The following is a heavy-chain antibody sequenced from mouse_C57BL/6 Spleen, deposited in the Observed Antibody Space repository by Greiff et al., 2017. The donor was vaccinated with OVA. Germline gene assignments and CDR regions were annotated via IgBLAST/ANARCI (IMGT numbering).Heavy chain of an antibody. CDR3: ARWTGLDY. V-gene: IGHV1-82*01. D-gene: IGHD4-1*01. CDR1: GYAFSSSW. Sequence: VKLLESGPELVKPGASVKISCKASGYAFSSSWMNWVKQRPGKGLEWIGRIYPGDGDTNYNGKFKGKATLTADKSSSTAYMQLSSLTSEDSAVYFCARWTGLDYWGQGTTLTVSS. J-gene: IGHJ2*01. CDR2: IYPGDGDT.